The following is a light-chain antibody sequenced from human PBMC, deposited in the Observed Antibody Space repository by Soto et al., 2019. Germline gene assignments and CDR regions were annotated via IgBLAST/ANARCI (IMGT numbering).Light chain of an antibody. CDR3: QKNGSPPSP. V-gene: IGKV3-20*01. CDR2: GAS. J-gene: IGKJ4*01. CDR1: QSVSSSY. Sequence: EIVLTQSPGTLSLSPGERATLSCRASQSVSSSYLAWYQQKPGQAPRLLIYGASSRATGIPDRFSGSGSGTDFTLTISRLEPEDFAVYYCQKNGSPPSPFGGGTKVE.